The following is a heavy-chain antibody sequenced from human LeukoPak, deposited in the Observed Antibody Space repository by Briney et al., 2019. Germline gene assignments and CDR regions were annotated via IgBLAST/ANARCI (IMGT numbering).Heavy chain of an antibody. CDR3: ARETDCSSTSCYAGSDY. D-gene: IGHD2-2*01. Sequence: GGSQRLSCAASGFTFSCYWMHWVRQAPGKGLVWVSRINSDGSSTSYADSVKGRFTISRDNAKNTLYLQMNSLRAEDRAVYYCARETDCSSTSCYAGSDYWGQGTLVTVSS. CDR2: INSDGSST. J-gene: IGHJ4*02. CDR1: GFTFSCYW. V-gene: IGHV3-74*01.